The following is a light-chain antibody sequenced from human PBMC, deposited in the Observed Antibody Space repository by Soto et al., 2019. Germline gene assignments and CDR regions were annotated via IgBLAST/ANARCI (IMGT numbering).Light chain of an antibody. J-gene: IGLJ1*01. Sequence: QSVLTQPPSASGSPGQSVTISCTGTSSDVGGYNYVPWYQQHPGKVPKLMIYEVSKRPSGVPDRFSGSKSGNTASLTVSGLQAEDEADYYCSSYAGRNTDYVFGTGTKVTVL. CDR2: EVS. CDR3: SSYAGRNTDYV. V-gene: IGLV2-8*01. CDR1: SSDVGGYNY.